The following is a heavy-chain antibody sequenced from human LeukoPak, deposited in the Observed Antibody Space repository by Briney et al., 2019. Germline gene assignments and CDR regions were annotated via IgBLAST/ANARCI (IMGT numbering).Heavy chain of an antibody. CDR1: GGTFSSYA. D-gene: IGHD6-6*01. J-gene: IGHJ6*03. CDR2: IIPIFGTA. V-gene: IGHV1-69*05. Sequence: GASVKVSCKASGGTFSSYAISWVRQAPGQGLEWMGGIIPIFGTANYAQKFQGRVTMTRDMSTSTVYMELSSLRSEDTAVYYCARTHSSSGYMDVWGKGTTVTVSS. CDR3: ARTHSSSGYMDV.